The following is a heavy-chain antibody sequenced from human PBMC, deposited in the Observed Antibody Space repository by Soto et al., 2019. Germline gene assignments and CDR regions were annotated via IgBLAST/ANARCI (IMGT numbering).Heavy chain of an antibody. Sequence: GGSLRLSCAASGFTFSSYAMHWVRQAPGKGLEWVAVISYDGSNKYYADSVKGRFTISRDNSKNTLYLQMNSLRAEDTAVYYCARDWYCSSTSCYNSPYSTYYGMDVWGQGTTVTVSS. CDR1: GFTFSSYA. V-gene: IGHV3-30-3*01. D-gene: IGHD2-2*02. CDR2: ISYDGSNK. CDR3: ARDWYCSSTSCYNSPYSTYYGMDV. J-gene: IGHJ6*02.